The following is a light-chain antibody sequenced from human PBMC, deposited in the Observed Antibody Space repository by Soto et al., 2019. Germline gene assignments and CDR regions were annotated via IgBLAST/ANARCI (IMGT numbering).Light chain of an antibody. Sequence: QSVLTQPPSASGTPGQRVTIYCSGSGSNIGSDTVNWYQQLPGTAPKLLIYSINQRPSGVPDRFSGSKSGTSASLAISGLQSDDAADYYCVAWDHSLNGLVFGGGTKVTVL. CDR3: VAWDHSLNGLV. V-gene: IGLV1-44*01. J-gene: IGLJ2*01. CDR1: GSNIGSDT. CDR2: SIN.